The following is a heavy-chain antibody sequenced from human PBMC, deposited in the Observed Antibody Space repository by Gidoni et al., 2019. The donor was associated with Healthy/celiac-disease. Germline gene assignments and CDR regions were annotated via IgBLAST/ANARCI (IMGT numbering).Heavy chain of an antibody. CDR1: GFTFSSYS. D-gene: IGHD3-22*01. Sequence: ELQLVESVGGLVKPGGSLRLSCAASGFTFSSYSMNWVRQAPGKGLEWVSSISSSSSYINYADSVKGRFTISRDNAKNSLYLQMNSLRAEDTAVYYCARGGLRYYYDSSAYWGQGTLVTVSS. CDR2: ISSSSSYI. J-gene: IGHJ4*02. CDR3: ARGGLRYYYDSSAY. V-gene: IGHV3-21*01.